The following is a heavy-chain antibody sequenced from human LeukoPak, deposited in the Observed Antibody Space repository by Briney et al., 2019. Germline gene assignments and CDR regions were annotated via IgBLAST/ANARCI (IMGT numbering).Heavy chain of an antibody. CDR1: GGSNSSSYYY. D-gene: IGHD3/OR15-3a*01. CDR2: IYYSGCT. Sequence: PSETLSLTRTVSGGSNSSSYYYWGWIRQPPGTGLEWIGSIYYSGCTYYNPSLKSRVTISVDTSKNQFSLKLRSVTAADTAVYCCARHFGTWGQGTLVTVSS. CDR3: ARHFGT. J-gene: IGHJ4*02. V-gene: IGHV4-39*01.